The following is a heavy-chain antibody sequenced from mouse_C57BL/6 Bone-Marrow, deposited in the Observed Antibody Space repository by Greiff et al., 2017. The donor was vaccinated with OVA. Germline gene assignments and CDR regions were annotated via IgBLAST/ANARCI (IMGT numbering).Heavy chain of an antibody. D-gene: IGHD2-2*01. Sequence: VQVVESDAELVKPGASVKISCKVSGYTFTDHTIHWMKQRPEQGLEWIGYIYPRDGSTKYNEKFKGKATLTADKSSSTAYMQLNSLTSEDFAGDFCARVGGYGLYYAMDYWGQGTSVTVSS. J-gene: IGHJ4*01. CDR2: IYPRDGST. CDR1: GYTFTDHT. CDR3: ARVGGYGLYYAMDY. V-gene: IGHV1-78*01.